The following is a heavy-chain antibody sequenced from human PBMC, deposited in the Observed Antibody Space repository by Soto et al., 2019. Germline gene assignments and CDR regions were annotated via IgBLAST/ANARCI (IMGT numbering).Heavy chain of an antibody. CDR1: GFTFGDYV. J-gene: IGHJ6*02. V-gene: IGHV3-9*01. D-gene: IGHD3-10*01. CDR3: ARGGGFGGLLARYGMDV. Sequence: EVRLVESGGGLVQPGRSLRLSCTVSGFTFGDYVMHWVRQGPGKGLEWVSGISWNGDIIGYADTVKGRFTISRDNADKSLYLQMNSLRSEDTAFYYCARGGGFGGLLARYGMDVWGHGTTVTVSS. CDR2: ISWNGDII.